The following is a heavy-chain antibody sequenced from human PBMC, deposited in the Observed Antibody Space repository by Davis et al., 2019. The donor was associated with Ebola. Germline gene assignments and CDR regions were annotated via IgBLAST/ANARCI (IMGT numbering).Heavy chain of an antibody. CDR1: GHTFSSSG. D-gene: IGHD4-17*01. J-gene: IGHJ5*02. CDR2: ITPNTGNP. V-gene: IGHV7-4-1*02. Sequence: ASSVNVSCKASGHTFSSSGMNWVRQAPGQGLEWMGWITPNTGNPTYAQGFTGRFVFSLDTSVSTAYLQISSLKAEDTAVYYCARGRGDYPHAARFDPWGQGTLVTVSS. CDR3: ARGRGDYPHAARFDP.